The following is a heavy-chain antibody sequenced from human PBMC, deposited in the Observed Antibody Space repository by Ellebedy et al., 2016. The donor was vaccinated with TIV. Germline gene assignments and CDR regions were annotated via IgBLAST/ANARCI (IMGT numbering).Heavy chain of an antibody. J-gene: IGHJ3*02. CDR2: ISSSSSTI. V-gene: IGHV3-48*02. Sequence: GESLKISXAGSGFIFSTYSMNWVRQAPGKGLEWVSYISSSSSTIHYVDSVKGRFTISRDNAQNSLYLQMNSLRDEDTAVYYCARIYGSGSRFAFDIWGQGTMVTVSS. D-gene: IGHD3-10*01. CDR1: GFIFSTYS. CDR3: ARIYGSGSRFAFDI.